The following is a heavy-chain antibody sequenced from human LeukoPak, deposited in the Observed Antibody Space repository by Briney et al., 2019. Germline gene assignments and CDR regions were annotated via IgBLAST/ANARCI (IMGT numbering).Heavy chain of an antibody. CDR1: GFTFDDYA. CDR3: AKEWDSGSYYDY. J-gene: IGHJ4*02. CDR2: ISWDGGST. D-gene: IGHD1-26*01. Sequence: GGSLRLSCAASGFTFDDYAMHWVRQAPGKGLERVSLISWDGGSTYYADSVKGRFTISRDNSKNSLYLQMNSLRAEDTALYYCAKEWDSGSYYDYWGQGTLVTVSS. V-gene: IGHV3-43D*03.